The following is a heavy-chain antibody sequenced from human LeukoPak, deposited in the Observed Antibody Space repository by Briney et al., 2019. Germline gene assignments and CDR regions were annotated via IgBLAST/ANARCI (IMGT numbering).Heavy chain of an antibody. D-gene: IGHD3-9*01. Sequence: SETLSLTCAVYGGSFSGYYWSWIRQPPGKGLEWIGEINHSGSTNYNPSLKSRVTISVDTSKNQFSLKLSSVTAADTTVYNCARVEVLRYFDWLPPTPHFDYWGQGTLVTVSS. J-gene: IGHJ4*02. V-gene: IGHV4-34*01. CDR3: ARVEVLRYFDWLPPTPHFDY. CDR2: INHSGST. CDR1: GGSFSGYY.